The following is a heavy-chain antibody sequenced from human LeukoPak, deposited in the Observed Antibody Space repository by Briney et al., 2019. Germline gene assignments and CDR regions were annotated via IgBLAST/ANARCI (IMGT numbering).Heavy chain of an antibody. CDR1: GFTVSSNY. J-gene: IGHJ6*02. V-gene: IGHV3-66*01. Sequence: GGSPRLSCAASGFTVSSNYMNWVRQAPGKGLEWVSVMYSGGSTFYGDSVKGRFTISRDNSMNTLYLQMNSLRVDDTAVYYCAREQVVVGRGYYGMDVWGQGTTVTASS. CDR3: AREQVVVGRGYYGMDV. D-gene: IGHD2-2*01. CDR2: MYSGGST.